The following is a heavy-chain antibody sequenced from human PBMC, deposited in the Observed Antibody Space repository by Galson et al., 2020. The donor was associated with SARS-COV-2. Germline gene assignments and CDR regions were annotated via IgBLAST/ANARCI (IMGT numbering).Heavy chain of an antibody. Sequence: SETLSLTGTVSGYSISSGYYWGWIRQPPGKGLEWIGSIYHSGSTYYNPSLKSRVTISVDTSKNQFSLKLSSVTAADTAVYYCARVQVLRYFDWNCYMDVWGKGTTVTVSS. CDR2: IYHSGST. CDR1: GYSISSGYY. V-gene: IGHV4-38-2*02. CDR3: ARVQVLRYFDWNCYMDV. D-gene: IGHD3-9*01. J-gene: IGHJ6*03.